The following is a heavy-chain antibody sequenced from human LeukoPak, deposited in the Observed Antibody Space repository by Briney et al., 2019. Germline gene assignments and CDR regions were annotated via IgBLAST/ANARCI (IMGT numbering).Heavy chain of an antibody. CDR3: AKDSIVGATGSFDY. V-gene: IGHV3-43*01. D-gene: IGHD1-26*01. J-gene: IGHJ4*02. Sequence: PGGSLRLSCAASGFTFGDYTMHWVRQAPGKGLEWVSLISWNGGSTYYADSVKGRFTISRDNSKNYLYLQMNSLRTEDTALYYCAKDSIVGATGSFDYWGQGTLITVSS. CDR2: ISWNGGST. CDR1: GFTFGDYT.